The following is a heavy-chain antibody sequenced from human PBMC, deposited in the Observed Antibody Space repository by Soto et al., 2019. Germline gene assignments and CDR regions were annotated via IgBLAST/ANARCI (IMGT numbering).Heavy chain of an antibody. CDR3: AITDRDFYGLDV. D-gene: IGHD1-20*01. J-gene: IGHJ6*02. CDR1: GFTFRNYD. CDR2: ISAAGDP. Sequence: EVQLVESGGGLVQPGGSLRLSCEASGFTFRNYDMHWVRKGTGKGLEWVSGISAAGDPDYADSVEGRFNISRENAQNSFFLQMNILRVGDTAVYYCAITDRDFYGLDVWGQGTTVIVSS. V-gene: IGHV3-13*05.